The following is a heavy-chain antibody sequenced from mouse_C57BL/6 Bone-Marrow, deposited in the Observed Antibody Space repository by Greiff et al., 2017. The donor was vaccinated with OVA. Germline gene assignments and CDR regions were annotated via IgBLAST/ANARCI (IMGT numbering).Heavy chain of an antibody. D-gene: IGHD6-1*01. Sequence: QVQLKQSGPGLVAPSPSLSISCTVSGFSLTSYAISWVRQPPGKGLEWLGVIWTGGGTTYNSALKSRLSISKDNSKSQVFLKMNSLQTDDTARYYCARKEGRYWYFDVWGTGTTVTVSS. CDR2: IWTGGGT. V-gene: IGHV2-9-1*01. CDR1: GFSLTSYA. J-gene: IGHJ1*03. CDR3: ARKEGRYWYFDV.